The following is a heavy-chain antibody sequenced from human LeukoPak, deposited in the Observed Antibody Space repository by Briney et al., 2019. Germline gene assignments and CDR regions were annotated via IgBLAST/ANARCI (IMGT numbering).Heavy chain of an antibody. D-gene: IGHD4-17*01. CDR2: IYYSGST. CDR3: ARAYTSFYGDYWGMDY. V-gene: IGHV4-39*07. J-gene: IGHJ4*02. CDR1: GGSISSSSYY. Sequence: SETLSLTFTVSGGSISSSSYYWGWIRQPPGKGLEWIGSIYYSGSTYYNPSLKSRVTISVDTSKNQFSLKLSSVTAADTAVYYCARAYTSFYGDYWGMDYWGQGTLVTVSS.